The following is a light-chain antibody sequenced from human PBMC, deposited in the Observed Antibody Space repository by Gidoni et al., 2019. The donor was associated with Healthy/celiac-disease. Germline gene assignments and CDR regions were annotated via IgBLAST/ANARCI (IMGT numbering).Light chain of an antibody. V-gene: IGKV1-33*01. CDR1: QDISNY. CDR3: QQYDKLFT. J-gene: IGKJ3*01. Sequence: IQMTQSPSSLSASVGDRVTITCQASQDISNYLNWYQQKPGKAPKLLIYDASNLETGVPSRFSGSGSGTDFTFTISSLQPEDIATYYCQQYDKLFTFGPGTKVDIK. CDR2: DAS.